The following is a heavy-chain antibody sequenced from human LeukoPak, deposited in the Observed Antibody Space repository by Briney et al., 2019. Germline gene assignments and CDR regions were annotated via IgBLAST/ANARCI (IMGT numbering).Heavy chain of an antibody. Sequence: PGGSLRLSCAASGFTFSSYAMHWVRQAPGKGLEWVAVISYDGSNKYYADSVKGRFTISRDNSKNTLYLQMNSLRAEDTAVYYCARDPYSGSSYFGYFDYWGQGTLVTVSS. V-gene: IGHV3-30-3*01. CDR3: ARDPYSGSSYFGYFDY. CDR1: GFTFSSYA. D-gene: IGHD1-26*01. CDR2: ISYDGSNK. J-gene: IGHJ4*02.